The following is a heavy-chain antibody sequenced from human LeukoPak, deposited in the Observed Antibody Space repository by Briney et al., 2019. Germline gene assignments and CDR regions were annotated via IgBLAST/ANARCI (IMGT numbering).Heavy chain of an antibody. CDR3: ATETIGRHYDY. Sequence: KPGGSLRLSCAASGFTFSSCGFNWVRQAPGKGLEGVSSIGPTGTDRYYADSVRGRFTISRDNAKNSMYLQMDSLRDEDTAVYYCATETIGRHYDYWGQGTLLTVSS. CDR1: GFTFSSCG. J-gene: IGHJ4*02. CDR2: IGPTGTDR. D-gene: IGHD1-14*01. V-gene: IGHV3-21*01.